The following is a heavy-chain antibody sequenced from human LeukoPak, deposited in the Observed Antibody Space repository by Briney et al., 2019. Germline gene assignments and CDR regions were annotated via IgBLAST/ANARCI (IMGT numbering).Heavy chain of an antibody. CDR1: GFTFSSYS. D-gene: IGHD3-10*01. V-gene: IGHV3-21*01. CDR2: ISSSSSYI. J-gene: IGHJ3*02. CDR3: ARTTMVRGVRRNAFDI. Sequence: PGGSLRLSCAASGFTFSSYSMNWVRQAPGKGLEWVSSISSSSSYIYYADSVKGRFTISRDNAKNSLYLQMNSLRAEDTAVYYCARTTMVRGVRRNAFDIWGQGTMVTVSS.